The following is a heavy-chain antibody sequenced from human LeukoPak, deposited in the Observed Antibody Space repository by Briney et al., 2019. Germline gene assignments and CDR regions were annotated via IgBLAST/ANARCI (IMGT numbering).Heavy chain of an antibody. Sequence: GRSLRLSCAASGFIFSYYGMHWVRQAPGKGLEWLAVIWPDGTIQYYADPVKGRFTISRDNSKNTLYLQLTGLRADDSAVYYCARHNHDWGWDFWAQGAQVTVSS. V-gene: IGHV3-33*01. CDR1: GFIFSYYG. CDR3: ARHNHDWGWDF. CDR2: IWPDGTIQ. J-gene: IGHJ4*02. D-gene: IGHD2-8*02.